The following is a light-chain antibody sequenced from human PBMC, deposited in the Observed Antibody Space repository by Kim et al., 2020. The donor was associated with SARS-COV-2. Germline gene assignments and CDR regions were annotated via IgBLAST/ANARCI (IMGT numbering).Light chain of an antibody. J-gene: IGLJ1*01. CDR3: QAWDSSTAV. CDR1: KLGDKY. V-gene: IGLV3-1*01. CDR2: QDS. Sequence: SLPPEKTARITCSGDKLGDKYACCYKQKPGQPLGLVIYQDSKRPSGIPERFSGSNSGNTATLTIGGTQAMDEADYYCQAWDSSTAVFGTGTKVTVL.